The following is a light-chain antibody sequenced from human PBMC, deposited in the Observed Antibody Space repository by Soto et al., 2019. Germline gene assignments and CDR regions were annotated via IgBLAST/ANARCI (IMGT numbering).Light chain of an antibody. J-gene: IGKJ4*01. Sequence: EIVLTQSPGTLSLSPEERATLSCRASQSVSSSYLAWYQQKPGQAPRLLIYGATSRDTGIPDRFSGSGSGTYFTLTISRLEPEDVTVYYCQPYGSARTFGGGTKVEIK. CDR1: QSVSSSY. V-gene: IGKV3-20*01. CDR3: QPYGSART. CDR2: GAT.